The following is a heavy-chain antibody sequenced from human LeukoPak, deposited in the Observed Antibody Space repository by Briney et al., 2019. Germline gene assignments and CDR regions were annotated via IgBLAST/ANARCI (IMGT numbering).Heavy chain of an antibody. D-gene: IGHD4-23*01. Sequence: SETLSLTCTVSGGSIGSSSYYWGWIRQPAGKGLEWIGRIYTSGSTNYNPSLKSRVTMSVDTPKNQFSLKLSSVTAADTAVYYCAREIMSDYGGNTDAFDIWGQGTMVTVSS. CDR3: AREIMSDYGGNTDAFDI. CDR1: GGSIGSSSYY. J-gene: IGHJ3*02. V-gene: IGHV4-61*02. CDR2: IYTSGST.